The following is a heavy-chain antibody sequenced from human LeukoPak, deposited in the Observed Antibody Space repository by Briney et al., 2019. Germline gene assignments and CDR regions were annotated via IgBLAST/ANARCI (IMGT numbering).Heavy chain of an antibody. J-gene: IGHJ4*02. CDR1: GFTFSSYS. V-gene: IGHV3-48*01. Sequence: GGSLRLSCAASGFTFSSYSMNWVRQAPGKGLEWVSYISSSSSTIYYADSVKGRFPISRDNAKNSLYLQMNSLRAEDTAVYYCASPSRFDYWGQGTLVTVSS. CDR2: ISSSSSTI. CDR3: ASPSRFDY.